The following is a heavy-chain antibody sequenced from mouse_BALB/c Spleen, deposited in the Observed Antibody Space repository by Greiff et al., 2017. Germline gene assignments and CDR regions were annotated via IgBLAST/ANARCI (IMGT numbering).Heavy chain of an antibody. D-gene: IGHD1-2*01. Sequence: EVQLQQSGAELVKPGASVKLSCTASGFNIKDTYMHWVKQRPEQGLEWIGRIDPANGNTKYDPKFQGKATITADTSSNTAYLQLSSLTSEDTAVYYCARGLYGFYAMDYWGQGTSVTVSS. V-gene: IGHV14-3*02. CDR2: IDPANGNT. CDR3: ARGLYGFYAMDY. J-gene: IGHJ4*01. CDR1: GFNIKDTY.